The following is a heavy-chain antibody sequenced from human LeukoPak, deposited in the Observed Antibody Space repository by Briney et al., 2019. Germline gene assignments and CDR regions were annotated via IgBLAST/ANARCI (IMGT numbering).Heavy chain of an antibody. J-gene: IGHJ4*02. CDR3: ARQTGSGLFILP. CDR1: GGSFSGYY. V-gene: IGHV4-34*01. D-gene: IGHD3/OR15-3a*01. Sequence: SETLSLTCAVYGGSFSGYYWSWIRQPPGKGLEWIGEINHSGSTNYNPSLKSRVTISVDTSKNQFSLKLTSVTAADTAAYYCARQTGSGLFILPGGQGTLVTVSS. CDR2: INHSGST.